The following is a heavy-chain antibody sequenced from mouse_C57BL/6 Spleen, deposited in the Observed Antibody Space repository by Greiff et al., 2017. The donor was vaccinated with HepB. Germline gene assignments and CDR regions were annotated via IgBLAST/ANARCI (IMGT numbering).Heavy chain of an antibody. D-gene: IGHD2-3*01. Sequence: QVQLKESGPGLVQPSQSLSITCTVSGFSLTSYGVHWVRQSPGKGLEWLGVIWSGGSTDYNAAFISRLSISKDNSKSQVFFKMNSLQADDTAIYYCASSPKDGYSSMDYWGQGTSVTVSS. V-gene: IGHV2-2*01. J-gene: IGHJ4*01. CDR2: IWSGGST. CDR1: GFSLTSYG. CDR3: ASSPKDGYSSMDY.